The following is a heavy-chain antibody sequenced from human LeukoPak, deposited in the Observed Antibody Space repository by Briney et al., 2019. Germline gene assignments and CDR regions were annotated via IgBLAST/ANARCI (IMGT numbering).Heavy chain of an antibody. CDR1: GYTFTSYR. CDR3: ARDFDGTVVTSWFDA. J-gene: IGHJ5*02. V-gene: IGHV1-18*01. Sequence: GASVKVSCQASGYTFTSYRISWVRQPRAQGLEWMGCIGAYNRNTDYAKKLQGREPMTTDTSTSTAYMELRSLRSDDTAVYYCARDFDGTVVTSWFDAWGQGTLVTVSS. D-gene: IGHD4-23*01. CDR2: IGAYNRNT.